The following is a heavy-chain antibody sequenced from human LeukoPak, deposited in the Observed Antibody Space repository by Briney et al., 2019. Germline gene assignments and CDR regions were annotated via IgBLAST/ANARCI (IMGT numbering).Heavy chain of an antibody. CDR2: ISWNSGSI. CDR3: AKAGPEDYYDSSGYYYGSYFDY. V-gene: IGHV3-9*01. J-gene: IGHJ4*02. D-gene: IGHD3-22*01. CDR1: GFTFDDYA. Sequence: GGSLRLSCAASGFTFDDYAMHWVRQAPGKGLEWVSGISWNSGSIGYADSVKGRFTISRDNAKNSLYLQMNSLRAEDTALYYCAKAGPEDYYDSSGYYYGSYFDYWGQGTLVTVSS.